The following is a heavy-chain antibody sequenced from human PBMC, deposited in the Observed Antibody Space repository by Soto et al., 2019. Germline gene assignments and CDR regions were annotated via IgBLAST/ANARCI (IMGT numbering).Heavy chain of an antibody. J-gene: IGHJ6*02. CDR3: ARGGITMAWNYYYYGMDV. D-gene: IGHD3-10*01. Sequence: LSLTCAVSGASVSGQYWSWIRQPPGKGLEWVGEIIPTGGTTYNPSLKSRLSFSLDTSKNHFSLNLSSVSVADTAVYYCARGGITMAWNYYYYGMDVWGQGTTVTVSS. CDR1: GASVSGQY. V-gene: IGHV4-34*01. CDR2: IIPTGGT.